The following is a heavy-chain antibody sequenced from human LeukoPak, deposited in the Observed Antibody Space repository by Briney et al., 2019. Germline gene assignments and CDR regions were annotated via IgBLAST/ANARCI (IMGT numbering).Heavy chain of an antibody. CDR1: GFTFSSYA. CDR3: AKDLWVGGSYGRAFDI. J-gene: IGHJ3*02. D-gene: IGHD1-26*01. V-gene: IGHV3-23*01. Sequence: PGGSLRLSCAASGFTFSSYAMSWVRQAPGKGLEWVSAISGSGGSTYYADSVKGRFTIYRDNSKNTLYLQMNSLRAEDTAVYYCAKDLWVGGSYGRAFDIWGQGTMVTVSS. CDR2: ISGSGGST.